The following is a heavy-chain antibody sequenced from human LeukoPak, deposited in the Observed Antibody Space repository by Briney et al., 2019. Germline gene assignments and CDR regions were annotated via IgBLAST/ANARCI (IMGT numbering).Heavy chain of an antibody. D-gene: IGHD3-22*01. V-gene: IGHV3-66*01. Sequence: PGGSLRLSCAASGFTVSSNYMNWVRQAPGKGLEWVSVIYSGGSTHYADSVKGRFTTSRDNSKNTLYLQMNSLRAEDTAVYYCARDSRRGYDSSGYNFDYWGQGTLVTVSS. CDR1: GFTVSSNY. CDR2: IYSGGST. J-gene: IGHJ4*02. CDR3: ARDSRRGYDSSGYNFDY.